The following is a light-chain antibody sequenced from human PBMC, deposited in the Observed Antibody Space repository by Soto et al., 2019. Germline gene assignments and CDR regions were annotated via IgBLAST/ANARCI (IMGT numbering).Light chain of an antibody. V-gene: IGKV1-5*03. J-gene: IGKJ1*01. CDR2: KAS. Sequence: DIQMTQSPSTLSASVGDRVTITCRASQSISSWLAWYQQKPGKAPNLLIYKASSLEGGVPSRFSGSGSGTEFILTISSLQPDDVATYYCQQYSGYSRTFGQGTKVDIK. CDR1: QSISSW. CDR3: QQYSGYSRT.